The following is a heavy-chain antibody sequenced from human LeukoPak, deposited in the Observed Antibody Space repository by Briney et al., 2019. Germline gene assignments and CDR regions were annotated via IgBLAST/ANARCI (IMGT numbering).Heavy chain of an antibody. CDR3: ARELASGD. CDR1: GFTFSTYW. J-gene: IGHJ4*02. V-gene: IGHV3-74*01. Sequence: GVAVRLSCAASGFTFSTYWVHWVRQAPGKGLVWVSQINSDGNSTTYADSVKGRFTVSRDNAKNTLYLQMNRLRAEDTAVYYCARELASGDWGQGTLVT. CDR2: INSDGNST. D-gene: IGHD6-13*01.